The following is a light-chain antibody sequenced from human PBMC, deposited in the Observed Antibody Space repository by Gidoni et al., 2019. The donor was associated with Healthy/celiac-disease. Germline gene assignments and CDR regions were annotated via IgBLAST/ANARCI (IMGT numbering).Light chain of an antibody. J-gene: IGKJ5*01. CDR3: QQYYSYPT. V-gene: IGKV1-8*01. Sequence: RMTQSPSSFSASTGDRVTITCRASQGISSYLAWYQQKPGKAPKLLIYAASTLQSGVPSRFSGSGSGTDFTLTISCLQSEDFATYYCQQYYSYPTFGQGTRLEIK. CDR1: QGISSY. CDR2: AAS.